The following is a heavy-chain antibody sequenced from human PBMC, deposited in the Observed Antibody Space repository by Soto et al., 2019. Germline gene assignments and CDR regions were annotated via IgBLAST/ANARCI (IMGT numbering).Heavy chain of an antibody. V-gene: IGHV1-2*04. CDR2: INPKSGGT. CDR3: ARGDSTDCSNGVCSFFYNHDMDV. CDR1: GYSFTDYH. Sequence: ASVKVSCKASGYSFTDYHIHWVRQAPGQGLEWLGRINPKSGGTSTAQKFQGWVTMTTETSISTASMELTRLTSDDTAICYCARGDSTDCSNGVCSFFYNHDMDVWGQGTTVTVSS. D-gene: IGHD2-8*01. J-gene: IGHJ6*02.